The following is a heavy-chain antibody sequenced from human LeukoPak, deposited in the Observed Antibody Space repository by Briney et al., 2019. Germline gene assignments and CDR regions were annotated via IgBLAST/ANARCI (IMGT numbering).Heavy chain of an antibody. Sequence: SVKVSCKASGGTFSSYAISWVRQAPGQGLEWMGGIIPIFGTANYAQKFQGRVTITADESTSTAYMELSSLRSEDTAVYYCARDSGLGYSGYDPFDYWGQGTLVTVSS. CDR3: ARDSGLGYSGYDPFDY. V-gene: IGHV1-69*13. J-gene: IGHJ4*02. CDR1: GGTFSSYA. CDR2: IIPIFGTA. D-gene: IGHD5-12*01.